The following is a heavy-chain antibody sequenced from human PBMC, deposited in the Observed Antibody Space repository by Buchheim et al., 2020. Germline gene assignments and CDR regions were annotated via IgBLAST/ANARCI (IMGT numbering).Heavy chain of an antibody. J-gene: IGHJ4*02. CDR3: ASAPKASVALLH. Sequence: QVQLVESGGGVVQPGRSLRLSCAASGFTFSSYGMHWVRQAPGKGLEWVAVIWYDGSNKYYADSVKGRFTISRDNSKKKLYLQMNSLRAEDTAVYYCASAPKASVALLHWGQGTL. D-gene: IGHD2-15*01. V-gene: IGHV3-33*01. CDR1: GFTFSSYG. CDR2: IWYDGSNK.